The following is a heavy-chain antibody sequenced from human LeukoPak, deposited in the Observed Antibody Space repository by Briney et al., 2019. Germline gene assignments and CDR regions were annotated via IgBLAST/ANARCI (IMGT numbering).Heavy chain of an antibody. V-gene: IGHV4-34*01. D-gene: IGHD6-19*01. CDR1: GGSFSGYY. Sequence: SETLSLTCAVYGGSFSGYYWSWIRQPPGKGLEWIGEINHSGSTNYNPSLKSRVTISVDTSKNQFSLKLSSVTAADTAVYYCAEVAVAGNFDYWGQGTLVTVSS. J-gene: IGHJ4*02. CDR2: INHSGST. CDR3: AEVAVAGNFDY.